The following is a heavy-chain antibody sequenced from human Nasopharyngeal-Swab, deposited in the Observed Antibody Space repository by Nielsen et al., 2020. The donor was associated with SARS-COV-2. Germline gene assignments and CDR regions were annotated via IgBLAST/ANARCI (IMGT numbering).Heavy chain of an antibody. CDR3: AKEGDILTGYSLDY. CDR1: GFTFSSYA. Sequence: GESLKISCAASGFTFSSYAMSLVRQAPGKGLEWVSAISGSGGSTYYADSVKGRFTISRDNSKNTLYLQMNSLRAEDTAVYYCAKEGDILTGYSLDYWGQGTLVTVSS. D-gene: IGHD3-9*01. J-gene: IGHJ4*02. CDR2: ISGSGGST. V-gene: IGHV3-23*01.